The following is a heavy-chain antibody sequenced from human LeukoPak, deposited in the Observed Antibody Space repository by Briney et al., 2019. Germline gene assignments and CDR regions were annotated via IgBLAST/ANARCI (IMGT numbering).Heavy chain of an antibody. Sequence: GGSLRLSCAASGFTFKTYAMSWVRQAPGKGLEWVSGIRSSGDSTYYADSVKGRFTISRDNSKNTLNLQMNSLRAEDTAVYYCVPSGANWFDPWGQGTLVTVSS. CDR3: VPSGANWFDP. D-gene: IGHD3-10*01. CDR1: GFTFKTYA. V-gene: IGHV3-23*01. CDR2: IRSSGDST. J-gene: IGHJ5*02.